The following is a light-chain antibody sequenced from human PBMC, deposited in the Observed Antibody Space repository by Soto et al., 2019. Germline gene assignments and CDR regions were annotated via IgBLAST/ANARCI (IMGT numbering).Light chain of an antibody. J-gene: IGLJ1*01. CDR2: DVN. V-gene: IGLV2-14*03. CDR1: SSDVGGYDF. CDR3: SSYTNRNTEV. Sequence: QSALTQPASVSGSPGQSVAISCTGTSSDVGGYDFVSWYQHHPGKAPKLVIFDVNNRPSGVSNRFSGSKSGNTASLTISGLQAEDEAEYYCSSYTNRNTEVFGTGTKVTVL.